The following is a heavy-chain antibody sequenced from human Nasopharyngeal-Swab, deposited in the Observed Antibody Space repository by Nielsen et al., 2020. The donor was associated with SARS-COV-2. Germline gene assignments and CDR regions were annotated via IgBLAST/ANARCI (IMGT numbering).Heavy chain of an antibody. CDR3: AAAPSGDYGGY. J-gene: IGHJ4*02. CDR2: IWYDGSNK. D-gene: IGHD4-23*01. CDR1: GFTFSNYG. Sequence: GESPKISCAASGFTFSNYGMHWVRQAPGKGLEWVAVIWYDGSNKYYADSVKGRFTISRDNSKNTVYLQMNSLRAEDTAVYYCAAAPSGDYGGYWGQGTLVTVSS. V-gene: IGHV3-33*01.